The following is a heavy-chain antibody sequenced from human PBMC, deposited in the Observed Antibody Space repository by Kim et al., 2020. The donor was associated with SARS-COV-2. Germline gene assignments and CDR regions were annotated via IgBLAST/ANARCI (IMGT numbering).Heavy chain of an antibody. CDR3: ARDLRVSHGGHEYYYGMDV. D-gene: IGHD3-10*01. J-gene: IGHJ6*02. Sequence: SETLSLTCTVSGGSISSYYWSWIRQPPGKGLEWIGYIYYSGSTNYNPSLKSRVTISVDTSKNQFSLKLSSVTAADTAVYYCARDLRVSHGGHEYYYGMDVWGQGTTVTVSS. CDR1: GGSISSYY. V-gene: IGHV4-59*13. CDR2: IYYSGST.